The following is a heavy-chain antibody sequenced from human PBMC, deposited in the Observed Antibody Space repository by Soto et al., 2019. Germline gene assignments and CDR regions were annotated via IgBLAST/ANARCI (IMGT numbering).Heavy chain of an antibody. CDR2: IYPGDSDT. V-gene: IGHV5-51*01. CDR1: GYIFTTYW. CDR3: ASLYYYGSGSYGENTKTRLRTPYYYYGMDV. D-gene: IGHD3-10*01. Sequence: PGESLKISCKGSGYIFTTYWIGWGRQMPGKGLEWMGIIYPGDSDTRYSPSFQGQVTISADKSISTAYLQWSSLKASDTAMYYCASLYYYGSGSYGENTKTRLRTPYYYYGMDVWGQGTTVTVSS. J-gene: IGHJ6*02.